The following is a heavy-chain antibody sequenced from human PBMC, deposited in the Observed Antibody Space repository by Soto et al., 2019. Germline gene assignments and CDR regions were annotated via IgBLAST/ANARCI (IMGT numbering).Heavy chain of an antibody. CDR2: ISAYNGNT. D-gene: IGHD2-2*02. Sequence: APVEVSCKASGFTLFSYGISWVGQAPGQGLEWMGWISAYNGNTNYAQKLQGRVTMTTDTSTSTAYMELRSLRSDDTAVYYCARDGHTDQGFDYWGQGTLVTVSS. CDR1: GFTLFSYG. V-gene: IGHV1-18*01. J-gene: IGHJ4*02. CDR3: ARDGHTDQGFDY.